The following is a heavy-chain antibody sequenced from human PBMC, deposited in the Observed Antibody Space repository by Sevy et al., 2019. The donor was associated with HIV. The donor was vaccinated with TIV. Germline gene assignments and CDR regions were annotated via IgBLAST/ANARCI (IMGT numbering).Heavy chain of an antibody. CDR1: GFSFSSYE. J-gene: IGHJ4*02. CDR3: ARDVPPSATVVPHFDY. D-gene: IGHD2-21*01. V-gene: IGHV3-48*03. Sequence: GGSLRLSCAASGFSFSSYEMNWVRQAPGKGLEWVSSISQSGDTTYDSDSVKGRFTISRDNAKNSLYLQMSSLRAEDTAVYYCARDVPPSATVVPHFDYWGQGTLVTVSS. CDR2: ISQSGDTT.